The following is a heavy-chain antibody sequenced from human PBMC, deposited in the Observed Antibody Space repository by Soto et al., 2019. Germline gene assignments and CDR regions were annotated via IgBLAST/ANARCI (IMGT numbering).Heavy chain of an antibody. D-gene: IGHD2-15*01. CDR2: ISGSGVTT. J-gene: IGHJ5*02. V-gene: IGHV3-23*01. CDR1: GFTFSSYA. Sequence: EVQLLESGGDLVQPGGSLRLSCAASGFTFSSYAMTWVRQAPGKGLEWVSAISGSGVTTYYADSVKGRFTISRDNSKSXLFLQMNSLRAEETAVYYCAKDRGGGGTCLKWFAPWGQGTLVIVSS. CDR3: AKDRGGGGTCLKWFAP.